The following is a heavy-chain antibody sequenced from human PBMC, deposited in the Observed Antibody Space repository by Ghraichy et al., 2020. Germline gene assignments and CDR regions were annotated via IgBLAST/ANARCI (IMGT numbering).Heavy chain of an antibody. CDR3: TRGGDYAYALDV. V-gene: IGHV3-13*04. CDR2: IGTAGDT. CDR1: GFTLRRHD. J-gene: IGHJ6*02. Sequence: GGSLRLSCAASGFTLRRHDMHWVRQTPGNRLEWVSGIGTAGDTFYADSVKGRFTISREKAKNFLYLQMNSLRAGDTAVYYCTRGGDYAYALDVWGQGTTVIVSS. D-gene: IGHD4-17*01.